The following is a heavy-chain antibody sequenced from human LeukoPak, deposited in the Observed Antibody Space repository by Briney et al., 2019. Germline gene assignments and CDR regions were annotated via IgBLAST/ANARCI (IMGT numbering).Heavy chain of an antibody. CDR1: GCDFSSFD. CDR2: VNPNSGNT. J-gene: IGHJ3*02. Sequence: GASVKVSCKASGCDFSSFDVNWVRQAPGQGLEWMGWVNPNSGNTGYAQKFQGRVTITTDESTSTAYMELSSLRSEDTAVYYCARDERTAMATGAFDIWGQGTMVTVSS. D-gene: IGHD5-18*01. CDR3: ARDERTAMATGAFDI. V-gene: IGHV1-8*01.